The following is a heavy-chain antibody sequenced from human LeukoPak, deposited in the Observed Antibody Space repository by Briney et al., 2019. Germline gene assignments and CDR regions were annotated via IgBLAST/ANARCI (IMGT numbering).Heavy chain of an antibody. CDR3: ASNTATVFDY. V-gene: IGHV4-39*07. Sequence: SETLSLTCTVSGGSISSSSYYWGWIRQPPGKGLEWIGSIYYSGSTYYNPSLRSRVTMSLEMSKHQFSLNLTSVTAADTAVYYCASNTATVFDYWGQGALVTVSS. CDR2: IYYSGST. D-gene: IGHD2-21*02. J-gene: IGHJ4*02. CDR1: GGSISSSSYY.